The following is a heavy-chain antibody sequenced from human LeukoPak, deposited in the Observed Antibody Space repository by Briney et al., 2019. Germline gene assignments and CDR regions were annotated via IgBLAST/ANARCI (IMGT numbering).Heavy chain of an antibody. Sequence: SETLSLTCTVSGDSIRSYYWNWIRQPPGKGLELIGYIYYTGSTNYNPSLNSRVTISVDTSNNQFSLKLSSVTAADTAVYYCATLDKSGDNYLDYWGQGTLVTVSS. CDR2: IYYTGST. CDR3: ATLDKSGDNYLDY. D-gene: IGHD5-24*01. J-gene: IGHJ4*02. V-gene: IGHV4-59*01. CDR1: GDSIRSYY.